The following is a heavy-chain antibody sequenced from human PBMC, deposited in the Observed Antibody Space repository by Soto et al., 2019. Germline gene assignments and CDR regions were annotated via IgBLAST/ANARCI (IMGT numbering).Heavy chain of an antibody. D-gene: IGHD2-2*01. V-gene: IGHV1-46*01. CDR3: ARDRVEVPAALYYFDY. CDR1: GYTFTRYY. J-gene: IGHJ4*02. CDR2: INPSGGST. Sequence: QVQLVQSGAEVKKPGASVKVCCKASGYTFTRYYMHWVRQAPGQGLEWMGIINPSGGSTSYAQKFQGRVTMTRDTSTSIVYMELSSLRSEDTAVYYCARDRVEVPAALYYFDYWGQGTLVTVSS.